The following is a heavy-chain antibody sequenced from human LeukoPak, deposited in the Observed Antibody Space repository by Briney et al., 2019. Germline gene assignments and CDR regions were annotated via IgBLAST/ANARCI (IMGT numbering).Heavy chain of an antibody. CDR3: ARHTYGDYGDFDY. CDR2: IYYSGST. J-gene: IGHJ4*02. Sequence: PSETLSLTCTVSGGSISSYYWSWIRQPPGKGLEWIGYIYYSGSTNYNPSLKSRVTISVDTSKNQFSLKLSSVTAADTAVYYCARHTYGDYGDFDYRGQGTLVTVSS. CDR1: GGSISSYY. D-gene: IGHD4-17*01. V-gene: IGHV4-59*08.